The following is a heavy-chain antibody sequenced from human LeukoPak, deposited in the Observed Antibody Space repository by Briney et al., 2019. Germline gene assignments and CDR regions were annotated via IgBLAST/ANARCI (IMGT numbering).Heavy chain of an antibody. Sequence: GGSLRLSCAASGFTFSSYAMAWVRQAPGKGLEWASGISGSGERTYYADSVKGRFNISRDNSKNTLFLQMNSLRAEDTAVYYCARGGSRGFDYWGQGTLVTVSS. CDR2: ISGSGERT. CDR3: ARGGSRGFDY. V-gene: IGHV3-23*01. CDR1: GFTFSSYA. J-gene: IGHJ4*02. D-gene: IGHD3-16*01.